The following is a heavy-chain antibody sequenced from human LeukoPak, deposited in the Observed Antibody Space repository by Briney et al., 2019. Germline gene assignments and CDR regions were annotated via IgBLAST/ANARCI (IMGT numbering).Heavy chain of an antibody. J-gene: IGHJ6*03. D-gene: IGHD3-3*01. V-gene: IGHV3-7*01. Sequence: PGGSLRLSCAASGFTFSSYWMSWVRQAPGKGLEWVANIKQDGSEKYHVDSVKGRFTISRDNAKNSLYLQMNSLRAEDTAVYYCAREAVPLGFWSGAFYYYYMDVWGKGTTVTVSS. CDR1: GFTFSSYW. CDR2: IKQDGSEK. CDR3: AREAVPLGFWSGAFYYYYMDV.